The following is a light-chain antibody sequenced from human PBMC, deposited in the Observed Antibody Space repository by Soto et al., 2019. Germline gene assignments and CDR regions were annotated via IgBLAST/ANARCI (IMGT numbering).Light chain of an antibody. Sequence: QSVLTQPPSASGTPGQRVTISCSGSSSNIGSNYVYWYQQVPGTAPKLLIYRNNQRPSGVPDRFSGSKSGTSASLAISGLRSEDEAGYYCAAWDDSLSGPVVFGGGTQLTVL. CDR1: SSNIGSNY. CDR2: RNN. J-gene: IGLJ2*01. V-gene: IGLV1-47*01. CDR3: AAWDDSLSGPVV.